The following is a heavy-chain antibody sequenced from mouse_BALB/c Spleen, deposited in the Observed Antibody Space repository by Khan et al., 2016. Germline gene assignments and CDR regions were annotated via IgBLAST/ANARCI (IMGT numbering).Heavy chain of an antibody. J-gene: IGHJ3*01. CDR2: INPDSYTI. CDR1: GFDFSRYW. CDR3: ARAGYYGYLAY. D-gene: IGHD1-1*01. V-gene: IGHV4-1*02. Sequence: EVKLLESEGGLVHPGGSLKLSCAASGFDFSRYWMSWVRQAPGKGLEWIGEINPDSYTINYTPSLKDKFIISRDNAKNTLYLQMSKVRSEDTALYYCARAGYYGYLAYWGQGTLVTVSA.